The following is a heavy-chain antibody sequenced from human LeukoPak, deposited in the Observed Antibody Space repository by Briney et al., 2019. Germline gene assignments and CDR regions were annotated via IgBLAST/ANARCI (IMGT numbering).Heavy chain of an antibody. CDR1: GYSFTSYW. J-gene: IGHJ6*03. CDR3: ARSYYYGSGQSYYYYMDV. CDR2: IYPGDSDT. D-gene: IGHD3-10*01. V-gene: IGHV5-51*01. Sequence: GESLKISCKGSGYSFTSYWIGWVRQMPGKGLEWMGIIYPGDSDTRYSPSFQGQVTISADKSISTAYLQWGSLKASDTAMYYCARSYYYGSGQSYYYYMDVWGKGTTVTVSS.